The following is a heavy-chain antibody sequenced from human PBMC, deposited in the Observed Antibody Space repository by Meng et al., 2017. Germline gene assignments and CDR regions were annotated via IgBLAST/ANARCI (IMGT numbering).Heavy chain of an antibody. V-gene: IGHV3-11*04. Sequence: SLKISCASSGFTFSDYYMSWIRQAPGKGLEWVSYISSSGSTIYYADSVNGRFTIARDNAKNSLYLQMNSLRAEDTAVYYCAKSPIVVVAATYYFDYWGQGTLVTVSS. CDR2: ISSSGSTI. CDR3: AKSPIVVVAATYYFDY. D-gene: IGHD2-15*01. CDR1: GFTFSDYY. J-gene: IGHJ4*02.